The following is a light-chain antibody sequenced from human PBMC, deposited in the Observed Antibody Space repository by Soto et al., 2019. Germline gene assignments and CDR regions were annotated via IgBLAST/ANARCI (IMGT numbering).Light chain of an antibody. CDR2: RDN. Sequence: SYELTQPLSVSVALGQTARITCGGNNIGSKNVHWYQQKLGQAPVLVIYRDNDRPSGIPERFSGSNSGNTATLTISRAQAGDEADYYCQVWDSNTVLFGGGTKLTVL. CDR1: NIGSKN. J-gene: IGLJ2*01. V-gene: IGLV3-9*01. CDR3: QVWDSNTVL.